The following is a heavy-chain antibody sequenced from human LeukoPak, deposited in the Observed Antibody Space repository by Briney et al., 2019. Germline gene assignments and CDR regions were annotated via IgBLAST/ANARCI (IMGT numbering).Heavy chain of an antibody. D-gene: IGHD1-26*01. J-gene: IGHJ5*02. CDR2: FYYSGST. Sequence: PSETLSLTCTVSGGSISSYYWSWIRQPPGKGLEWIGYFYYSGSTNYNPSLKSRVTISVDTSKNQFSLKLSSVTAADTAVYYCARDPSGAFFNWFDPWGQGTLVTVSS. V-gene: IGHV4-59*01. CDR3: ARDPSGAFFNWFDP. CDR1: GGSISSYY.